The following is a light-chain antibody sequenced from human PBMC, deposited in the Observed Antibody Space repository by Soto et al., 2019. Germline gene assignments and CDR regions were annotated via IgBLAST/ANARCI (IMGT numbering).Light chain of an antibody. CDR2: EVT. J-gene: IGLJ3*02. CDR1: SSDIGIYNY. CDR3: CSYTRNNTQV. V-gene: IGLV2-14*01. Sequence: QSALTQPASVSGSPGQSITISCTGTSSDIGIYNYVSWYGQYPGTVPKLIIYEVTNRPSGVSNRFSGSKSGNTASLTISGLQAEDEAVYYCCSYTRNNTQVFGGGTKLTVL.